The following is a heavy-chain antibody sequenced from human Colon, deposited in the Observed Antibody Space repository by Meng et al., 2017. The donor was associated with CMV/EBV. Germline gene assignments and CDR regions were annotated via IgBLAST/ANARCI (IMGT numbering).Heavy chain of an antibody. CDR1: RFTFSSFG. D-gene: IGHD2-2*02. J-gene: IGHJ6*02. CDR3: ARDREGYQLLYGMDV. V-gene: IGHV3-30*02. Sequence: GGSLRLSCAASRFTFSSFGMHWVRQAPGKGLEWVAFIRYDGSDKYYVDSVEGRFTISRDNSKNTLYLQMNSLRAEDTAVYYCARDREGYQLLYGMDVWGQGTTVTVSS. CDR2: IRYDGSDK.